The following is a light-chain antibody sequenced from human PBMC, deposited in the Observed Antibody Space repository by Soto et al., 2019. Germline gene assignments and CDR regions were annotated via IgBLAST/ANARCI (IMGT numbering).Light chain of an antibody. CDR2: DVS. V-gene: IGLV2-11*01. CDR3: SSFTNSNTWV. Sequence: QSALTQPRSVSGSPGQSVTISCTGTSSDVGGYNYVSWYQQHPGKAPKLMIYDVSKRPSGVPDRFSGSKSGNTASLTISGLQAEDEADYYCSSFTNSNTWVFGGGTQLTVL. J-gene: IGLJ3*02. CDR1: SSDVGGYNY.